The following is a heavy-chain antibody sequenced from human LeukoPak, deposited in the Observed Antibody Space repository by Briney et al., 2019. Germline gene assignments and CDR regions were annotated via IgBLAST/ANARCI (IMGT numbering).Heavy chain of an antibody. J-gene: IGHJ6*02. CDR1: GFTFSSHW. CDR3: AREGPLTILRGPIRDYGMDV. Sequence: QTGGSLTLSFAASGFTFSSHWMSWARQAPGQGLEWLANIKQDRSEKYYVDSVKGRFTISRDNAKNSLYLQMNSLRAEDTAVYYCAREGPLTILRGPIRDYGMDVWGQGTTVTVSS. V-gene: IGHV3-7*01. D-gene: IGHD3-9*01. CDR2: IKQDRSEK.